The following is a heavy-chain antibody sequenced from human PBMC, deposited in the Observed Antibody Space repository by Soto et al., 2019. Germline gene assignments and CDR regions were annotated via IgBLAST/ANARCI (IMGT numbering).Heavy chain of an antibody. CDR1: GGSFSGYY. CDR3: ARVGRAGEYDFWSGYVYYYYGMDV. D-gene: IGHD3-3*01. Sequence: LSLTCAVYGGSFSGYYWSWIRQPPGKGLEWIGEINHSGSTNYNPSLKSRVTISVDTSKNQFSLKLSSVTAADTAVYYCARVGRAGEYDFWSGYVYYYYGMDVWGQGTTVTVSS. J-gene: IGHJ6*02. CDR2: INHSGST. V-gene: IGHV4-34*01.